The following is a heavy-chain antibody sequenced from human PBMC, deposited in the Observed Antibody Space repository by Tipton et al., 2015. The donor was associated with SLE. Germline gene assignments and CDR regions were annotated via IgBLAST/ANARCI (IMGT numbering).Heavy chain of an antibody. CDR2: IYKNGST. J-gene: IGHJ4*02. CDR1: GGSISSGSYY. Sequence: TLSLTCTVSGGSISSGSYYWSWIRQPTGKGLEWIGHIYKNGSTNYNPSLKSRITISADTSKNQFSLKLRSVTAADTAVYYCARLPDYFDHWGQGALVTVSS. V-gene: IGHV4-61*09. CDR3: ARLPDYFDH.